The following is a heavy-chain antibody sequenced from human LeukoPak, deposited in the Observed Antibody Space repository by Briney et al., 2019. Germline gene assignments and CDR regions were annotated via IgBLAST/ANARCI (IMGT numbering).Heavy chain of an antibody. J-gene: IGHJ5*02. CDR1: GGSISSSSYY. CDR3: AGDLYYDILTGYDWFDP. V-gene: IGHV4-39*07. Sequence: SETLSLTCTVSGGSISSSSYYWGWIRQPPGKGLEWIGSIYYSGSTYYNPSLKSRVTISVDTSKNQFSLKLSSVTAADTAVYYCAGDLYYDILTGYDWFDPWGQGTLVTVSS. CDR2: IYYSGST. D-gene: IGHD3-9*01.